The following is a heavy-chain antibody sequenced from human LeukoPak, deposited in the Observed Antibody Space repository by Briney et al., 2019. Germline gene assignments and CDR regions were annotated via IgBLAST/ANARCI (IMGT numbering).Heavy chain of an antibody. Sequence: GGSLRLSCAASGFAFSSYWMSWDRQAPGKGLEWVASIKQDGSEKYYVDSVKGRFTISRDNAKNSLYLQMNSLRAEDTAVYYCARDPYSGSYGNYYYYFMDVWGKGTTVTISS. CDR1: GFAFSSYW. CDR2: IKQDGSEK. CDR3: ARDPYSGSYGNYYYYFMDV. J-gene: IGHJ6*03. V-gene: IGHV3-7*01. D-gene: IGHD1-26*01.